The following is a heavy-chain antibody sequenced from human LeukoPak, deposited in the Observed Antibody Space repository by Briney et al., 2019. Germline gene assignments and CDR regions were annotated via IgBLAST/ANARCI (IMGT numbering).Heavy chain of an antibody. J-gene: IGHJ4*02. D-gene: IGHD5-18*01. CDR3: ARFGYSYGSVFDY. CDR1: GGSISSSSYY. Sequence: SETLSLTCTVSGGSISSSSYYWSWIRKPPGEALEWIGHMYYSGSTNYNPSLKSRVTISVDTSKNQFSLKVTSVTAADTAVYYCARFGYSYGSVFDYWGQGTLVTVSS. V-gene: IGHV4-61*05. CDR2: MYYSGST.